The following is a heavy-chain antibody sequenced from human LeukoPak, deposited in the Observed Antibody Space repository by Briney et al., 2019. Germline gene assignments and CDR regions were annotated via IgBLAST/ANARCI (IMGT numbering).Heavy chain of an antibody. CDR1: GYTFTSYG. J-gene: IGHJ5*02. Sequence: ASVKVSCKASGYTFTSYGISWVRQAPGQGLEWIGWISAYNGNTNYAQKLQGRATMTTDTSTSTAYMELRSLRSDDTAVYYCARVLRGYSYGVVYNWFDPWGQGTLVTVSS. D-gene: IGHD5-18*01. CDR2: ISAYNGNT. CDR3: ARVLRGYSYGVVYNWFDP. V-gene: IGHV1-18*01.